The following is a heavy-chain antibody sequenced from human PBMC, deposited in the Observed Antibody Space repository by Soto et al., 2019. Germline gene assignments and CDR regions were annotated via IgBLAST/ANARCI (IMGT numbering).Heavy chain of an antibody. J-gene: IGHJ4*02. D-gene: IGHD3-16*01. CDR1: GFTFSNSA. Sequence: QVQLVESGGGVVQPGRSLRLSCAASGFTFSNSAMHWVRQAPGKGLEWVAGISCAGTSTYYADSVKGRFTISRDNSKDNVYLRLNSPGSADTALYHCAIDSGHEDNEPYTLDYWGQGTLVTVSS. CDR3: AIDSGHEDNEPYTLDY. CDR2: ISCAGTST. V-gene: IGHV3-30-3*01.